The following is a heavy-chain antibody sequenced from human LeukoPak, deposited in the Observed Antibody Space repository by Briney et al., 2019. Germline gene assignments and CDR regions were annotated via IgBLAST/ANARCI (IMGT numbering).Heavy chain of an antibody. CDR3: AREGYCSSTSCPRSYFDY. CDR2: IIPIFGTA. Sequence: SVKVSCKASGGTFSSYAISWVRHAPGQGLEWMGGIIPIFGTANYAQKFQGRVTITADESTSTAYMELSSLRSEDTAVYYCAREGYCSSTSCPRSYFDYWGQGALVTVSS. CDR1: GGTFSSYA. D-gene: IGHD2-2*01. J-gene: IGHJ4*02. V-gene: IGHV1-69*13.